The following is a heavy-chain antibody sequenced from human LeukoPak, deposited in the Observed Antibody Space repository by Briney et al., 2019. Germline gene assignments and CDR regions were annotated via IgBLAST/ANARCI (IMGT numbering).Heavy chain of an antibody. CDR1: GGSISSYY. CDR3: ARVVRSITSPYYFDY. V-gene: IGHV4-59*01. CDR2: IYYSGST. Sequence: KTSETLSLTCTVSGGSISSYYWSWIRQAPGKGLEWIGYIYYSGSTNYNPSLKSRVTISVDTSKKEFSLKLSSVTAADTAVYYCARVVRSITSPYYFDYWGQGTLVTVSS. J-gene: IGHJ4*02. D-gene: IGHD3-10*01.